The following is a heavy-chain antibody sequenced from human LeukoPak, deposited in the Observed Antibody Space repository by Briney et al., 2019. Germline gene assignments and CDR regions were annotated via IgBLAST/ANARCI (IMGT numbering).Heavy chain of an antibody. J-gene: IGHJ4*01. Sequence: GGSLRLSCAASGFTFSSYAMSWVRQAPGKGLEWVSGISGSGGRTFDADSVKGRFTISRDNSKNTLSLQLNSLTAEDSAVYYCAKSPSRSTVTWFDYWGQGTLVTVSS. CDR1: GFTFSSYA. CDR3: AKSPSRSTVTWFDY. CDR2: ISGSGGRT. D-gene: IGHD1-26*01. V-gene: IGHV3-23*01.